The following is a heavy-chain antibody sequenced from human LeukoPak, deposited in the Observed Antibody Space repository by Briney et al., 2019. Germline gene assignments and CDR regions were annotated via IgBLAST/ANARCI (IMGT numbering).Heavy chain of an antibody. CDR3: AKDYDMWTGSLDY. D-gene: IGHD3-9*01. V-gene: IGHV3-30*04. J-gene: IGHJ4*02. CDR1: GFTFSSYA. CDR2: ISYDGSNK. Sequence: PGGSLRLSCAASGFTFSSYAMHWVRQAPGKGLEWVAVISYDGSNKYYADSVKGRFTISRDNSKNTLYLQMNSLRAEDTAVYFCAKDYDMWTGSLDYWGQGTLVTVSS.